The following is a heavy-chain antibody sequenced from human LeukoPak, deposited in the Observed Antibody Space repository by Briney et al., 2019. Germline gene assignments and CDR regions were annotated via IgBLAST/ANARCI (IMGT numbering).Heavy chain of an antibody. CDR1: GYTFTGSD. J-gene: IGHJ4*02. Sequence: WASVKVSCKASGYTFTGSDINWVRQAAGQGLEGMGWINPNSGRTGYAQKFQGRVTMTANTSISTAYMELSSLRFDDTAVYYCARGRSGLAAAGTYDYWGKGTLITVSS. V-gene: IGHV1-8*01. D-gene: IGHD6-13*01. CDR3: ARGRSGLAAAGTYDY. CDR2: INPNSGRT.